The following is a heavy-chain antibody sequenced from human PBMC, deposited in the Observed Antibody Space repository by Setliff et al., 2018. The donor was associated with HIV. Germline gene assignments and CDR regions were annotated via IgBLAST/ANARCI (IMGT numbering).Heavy chain of an antibody. CDR2: VSPDGTEA. J-gene: IGHJ5*01. CDR1: GFTFNKYY. CDR3: AKLREGHVYSQYDS. V-gene: IGHV3-7*01. D-gene: IGHD2-21*01. Sequence: GGSLRLSCAASGFTFNKYYMSWVRRAPGKGLEWVASVSPDGTEASSVGSMRGRFTVSRDNAKNSLSLQMNSLRVEDTAVYYCAKLREGHVYSQYDSWGHGTLVTVSS.